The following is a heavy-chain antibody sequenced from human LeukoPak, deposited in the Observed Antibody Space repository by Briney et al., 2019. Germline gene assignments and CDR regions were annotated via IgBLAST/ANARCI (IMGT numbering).Heavy chain of an antibody. Sequence: SETLSLTCTVSGGSISSHYWSWIRQPPGKGLEWIGYIYYSGSTNYNPSLKSRVTISVDTSKNPFSLKLSSVTAADTAVYYCASTREYYDSSGYYQWGQGTLVTVSS. CDR3: ASTREYYDSSGYYQ. CDR1: GGSISSHY. V-gene: IGHV4-59*11. D-gene: IGHD3-22*01. J-gene: IGHJ4*02. CDR2: IYYSGST.